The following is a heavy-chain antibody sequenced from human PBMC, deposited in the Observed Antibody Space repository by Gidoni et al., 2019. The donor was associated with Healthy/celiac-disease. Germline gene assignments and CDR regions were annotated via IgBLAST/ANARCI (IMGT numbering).Heavy chain of an antibody. J-gene: IGHJ4*02. V-gene: IGHV3-43*01. CDR3: AKDEHDYGALRY. D-gene: IGHD4-17*01. Sequence: RFTISRDNSKNSLYLQMNSLRTEDTALYYCAKDEHDYGALRYWGQGTLVTVSS.